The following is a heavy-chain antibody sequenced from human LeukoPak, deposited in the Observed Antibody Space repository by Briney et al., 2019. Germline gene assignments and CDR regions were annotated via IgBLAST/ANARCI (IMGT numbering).Heavy chain of an antibody. Sequence: GGSLRLSCAASGFTFSSYGMHWVRQAPGKGLEWVAVISYDGSNKYYADSVKGRFTISRDNSKNTLYLQMNSLRAEDTAVYYCARDDNVSGTYRPSHFDYWGQGTLVTVSS. V-gene: IGHV3-30*03. CDR2: ISYDGSNK. CDR3: ARDDNVSGTYRPSHFDY. J-gene: IGHJ4*02. D-gene: IGHD1-26*01. CDR1: GFTFSSYG.